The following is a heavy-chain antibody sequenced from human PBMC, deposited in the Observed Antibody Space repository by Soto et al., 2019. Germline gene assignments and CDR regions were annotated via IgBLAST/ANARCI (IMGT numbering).Heavy chain of an antibody. J-gene: IGHJ4*02. CDR2: ITPFFDTP. CDR1: GGTFSNDA. Sequence: QVHLLQSGAEVKKPGSSVKVSCKASGGTFSNDAVSWLRQAPGQGLEWMGGITPFFDTPNYAQRFQRGVTITADTSTSTVYMELRGLRSEDTAIYYCAREVVAETTLGYFDYWGQGTLVTVSS. V-gene: IGHV1-69*06. D-gene: IGHD2-15*01. CDR3: AREVVAETTLGYFDY.